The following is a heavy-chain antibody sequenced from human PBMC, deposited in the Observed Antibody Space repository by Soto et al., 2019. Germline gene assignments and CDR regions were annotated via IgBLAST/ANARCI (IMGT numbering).Heavy chain of an antibody. D-gene: IGHD3-3*01. CDR2: ISSSSSTI. Sequence: GGSLRLSCAASGFTFSSYSMNWVRQAPGKGLEWVSYISSSSSTIYYADSVKGRFAISRDNAKNSLYLQMNSLRDEDTAVYYCAITIFGVVIRHPYYYGMDVWGQGTTVTVSS. V-gene: IGHV3-48*02. J-gene: IGHJ6*02. CDR1: GFTFSSYS. CDR3: AITIFGVVIRHPYYYGMDV.